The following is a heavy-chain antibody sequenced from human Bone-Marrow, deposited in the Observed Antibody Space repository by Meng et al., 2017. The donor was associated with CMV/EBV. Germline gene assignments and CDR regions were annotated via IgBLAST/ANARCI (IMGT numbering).Heavy chain of an antibody. CDR1: GYTFTGYY. D-gene: IGHD3-10*01. J-gene: IGHJ6*01. V-gene: IGHV1-2*02. CDR2: INPNSGGT. CDR3: ARDLWGADGSGHNYYYYGMDV. Sequence: ASVKVSCKASGYTFTGYYMHWVRQAPGQGLEWMGWINPNSGGTNYAQKFQGRVTMTRDTSTSTVYMELSSLRSEDTAVYYCARDLWGADGSGHNYYYYGMDVWGQGTTVTVSS.